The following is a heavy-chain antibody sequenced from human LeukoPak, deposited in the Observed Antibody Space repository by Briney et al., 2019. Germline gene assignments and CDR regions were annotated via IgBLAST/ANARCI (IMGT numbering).Heavy chain of an antibody. CDR2: ISGSGDST. CDR3: AREKVERDYYYYGMDV. Sequence: GGSLRLSCAASGFTFSSYAMSWVRQAPGKGLEWVSAISGSGDSTYYGDSVKGRFTISRDNSKNTLYLQMNSLRAEDTAVYYCAREKVERDYYYYGMDVWGQGTTVTVSS. CDR1: GFTFSSYA. V-gene: IGHV3-23*01. J-gene: IGHJ6*02. D-gene: IGHD1-26*01.